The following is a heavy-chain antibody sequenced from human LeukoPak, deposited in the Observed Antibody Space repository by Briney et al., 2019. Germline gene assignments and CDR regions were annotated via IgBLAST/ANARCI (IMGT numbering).Heavy chain of an antibody. Sequence: ASVKVSCKASGYTFTSSYIHWVRQAPGQGLEWMGIINPSGGSTSYEQRFQGRVTMTRDTSTNTVYMELSSLRSEDTAVYYCARDSIIAARRDAFDIWGQGTMVTVSS. D-gene: IGHD6-6*01. CDR1: GYTFTSSY. V-gene: IGHV1-46*01. CDR2: INPSGGST. J-gene: IGHJ3*02. CDR3: ARDSIIAARRDAFDI.